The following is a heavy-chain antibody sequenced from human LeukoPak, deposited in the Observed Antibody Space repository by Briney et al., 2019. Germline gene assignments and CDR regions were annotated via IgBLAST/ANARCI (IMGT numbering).Heavy chain of an antibody. D-gene: IGHD2-8*01. CDR3: ARDPLRYCTNGVCSEGAFDY. V-gene: IGHV1-69*13. Sequence: GASVKVSCKASGGTFSSYAISWVRQAPGQGLEWMGGIIPIFGTANYAQKFQGRVTITADESTSTAYMELSSLRSEDTAVYYCARDPLRYCTNGVCSEGAFDYWGQGTLVTVSS. J-gene: IGHJ4*02. CDR2: IIPIFGTA. CDR1: GGTFSSYA.